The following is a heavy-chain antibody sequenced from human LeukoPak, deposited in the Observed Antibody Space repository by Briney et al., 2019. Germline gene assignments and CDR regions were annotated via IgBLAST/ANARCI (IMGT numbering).Heavy chain of an antibody. J-gene: IGHJ4*02. V-gene: IGHV4-38-2*01. D-gene: IGHD6-13*01. CDR2: IYHSGST. CDR1: GYSISSGYY. CDR3: ARQQQLLDY. Sequence: KPSETLSLTCAVSGYSISSGYYWGWIRQPPGKGLEWIGSIYHSGSTYYNPSLKSRVTISVDTSKNQFSLKLSSVTAADTAVYYCARQQQLLDYWGQGTLVTVSS.